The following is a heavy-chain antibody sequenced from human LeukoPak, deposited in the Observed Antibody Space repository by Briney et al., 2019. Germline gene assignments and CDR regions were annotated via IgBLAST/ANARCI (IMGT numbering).Heavy chain of an antibody. CDR3: ARSGTWLL. V-gene: IGHV3-53*01. CDR1: GFKVSANY. D-gene: IGHD5-24*01. Sequence: GGSLRLSCAASGFKVSANYMSWVRQAPGKGLEWVSVSYRRGGTYSADSVKGRFTVSRDISKKMLFLQMNSLRVEDTAVYYCARSGTWLLWGQGTLVTVSS. J-gene: IGHJ4*02. CDR2: SYRRGGT.